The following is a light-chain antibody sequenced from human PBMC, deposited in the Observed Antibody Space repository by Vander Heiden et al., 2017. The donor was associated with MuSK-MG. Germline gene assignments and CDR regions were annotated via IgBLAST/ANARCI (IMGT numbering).Light chain of an antibody. V-gene: IGKV1D-8*04. CDR2: AAS. CDR3: QQHVSFPET. Sequence: VIWMTQSPSLLSASTGDRVIISCRVSQDIRNYLAWYQQKPGKAPKLLIYAASTLQSGVPSRFSGSGYGTDFTLTISRLQSEDFATYYCQQHVSFPETFGQGTKVXIK. CDR1: QDIRNY. J-gene: IGKJ1*01.